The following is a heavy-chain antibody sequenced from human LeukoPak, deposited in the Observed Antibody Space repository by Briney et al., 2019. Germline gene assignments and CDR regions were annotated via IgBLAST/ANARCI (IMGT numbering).Heavy chain of an antibody. CDR3: VRGGFCSGDLCCRFNAFDI. V-gene: IGHV3-48*03. CDR1: GFAFSSHE. Sequence: PGGSLRLSCTTSGFAFSSHEMNWVRQAPGKGLEWISYISPSGTTIYTDSVQGRFTISKDNAKNSLYLQMNSLRVEDTAVYYCVRGGFCSGDLCCRFNAFDIWGQGTTVTVSS. D-gene: IGHD2-15*01. J-gene: IGHJ3*02. CDR2: ISPSGTTI.